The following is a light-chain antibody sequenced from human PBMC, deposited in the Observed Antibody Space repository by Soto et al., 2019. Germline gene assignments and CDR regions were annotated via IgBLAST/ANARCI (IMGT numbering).Light chain of an antibody. CDR3: QQSYSTPIT. CDR1: QGISSY. Sequence: IQLTQSPSSLSASVGDRVTITCRASQGISSYLAWYQQKPGKAPKLLIYAASTLHSGVPSRFSGSGSGTDFTLTISSLQPEDFATYYCQQSYSTPITFGQGTRLEIK. CDR2: AAS. V-gene: IGKV1-39*01. J-gene: IGKJ5*01.